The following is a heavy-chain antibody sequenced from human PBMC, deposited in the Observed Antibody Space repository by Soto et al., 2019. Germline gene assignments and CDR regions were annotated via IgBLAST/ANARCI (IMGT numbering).Heavy chain of an antibody. CDR2: INHSGST. V-gene: IGHV4-34*01. J-gene: IGHJ4*02. CDR3: ASQMVYAYFDY. D-gene: IGHD2-8*01. Sequence: PSEPLSLTCADYGGSFSGSYWSWIRHPPGKGLEWIGEINHSGSTNYNPSLKSRVTISVDTSKNQFSLKLSSVTAADTAVYYCASQMVYAYFDYLGQGTLLTVSS. CDR1: GGSFSGSY.